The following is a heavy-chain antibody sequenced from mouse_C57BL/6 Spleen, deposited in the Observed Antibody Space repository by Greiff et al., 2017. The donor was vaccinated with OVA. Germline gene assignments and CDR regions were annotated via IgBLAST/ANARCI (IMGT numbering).Heavy chain of an antibody. CDR2: INPNNGGT. V-gene: IGHV1-26*01. CDR3: ARSPLWGGTWFAY. D-gene: IGHD1-1*02. J-gene: IGHJ3*01. Sequence: EVQLQQSGPELVKPGASVKISCKASGYTFTDYYMNWVKQSHGKSLEWIGDINPNNGGTSYNQKFKGKATLTVDKSSSTAYMELRSLTSEDSAVYSCARSPLWGGTWFAYWGQGTLVTVSA. CDR1: GYTFTDYY.